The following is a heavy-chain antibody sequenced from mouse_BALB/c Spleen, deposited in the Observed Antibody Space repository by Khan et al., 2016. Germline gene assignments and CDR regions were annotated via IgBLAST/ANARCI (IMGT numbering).Heavy chain of an antibody. CDR2: INTNTGEP. J-gene: IGHJ2*01. V-gene: IGHV9-3*02. CDR3: AREDWDEDY. CDR1: GYTFTNYG. D-gene: IGHD4-1*01. Sequence: QFQLVQSGPELKKPGETVKISCKASGYTFTNYGMNWVKQAPGKGLKWMGWINTNTGEPTYAEEFKGRFAFSLETSASTAYLQINNLKNEDTATYFCAREDWDEDYWGQGTTLTVSS.